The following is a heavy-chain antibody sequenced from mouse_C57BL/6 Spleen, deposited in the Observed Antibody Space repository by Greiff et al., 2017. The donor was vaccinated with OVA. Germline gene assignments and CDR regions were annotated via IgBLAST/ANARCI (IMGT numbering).Heavy chain of an antibody. CDR2: INPSNGGT. CDR1: GYTFTSYW. CDR3: ARGDGSSDWYFDV. Sequence: QVQLQQPGTELVKPGASVKLSCKASGYTFTSYWMHWVKQRPGQGLEWIGNINPSNGGTNYNEKFKGKATLTVDKSSSTSYMQLSSLTSEDSAVYYCARGDGSSDWYFDVWGTGTTVTVSS. D-gene: IGHD1-1*01. J-gene: IGHJ1*03. V-gene: IGHV1-53*01.